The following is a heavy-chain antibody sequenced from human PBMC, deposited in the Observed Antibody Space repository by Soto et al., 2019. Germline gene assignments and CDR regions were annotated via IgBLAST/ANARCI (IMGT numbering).Heavy chain of an antibody. CDR1: GGSISSSSYY. V-gene: IGHV4-39*01. Sequence: QLQLQESGPGLVKPSETLSLTCTVSGGSISSSSYYWGWIRQPPGKGLEGIGSIYYSGSTYYNPSLKSRVTISVDTSKNQFSLKLSSVTAADTAVYYCASPKIAFYTGFDPWGQGTLVTVSS. D-gene: IGHD3-3*02. CDR3: ASPKIAFYTGFDP. CDR2: IYYSGST. J-gene: IGHJ5*02.